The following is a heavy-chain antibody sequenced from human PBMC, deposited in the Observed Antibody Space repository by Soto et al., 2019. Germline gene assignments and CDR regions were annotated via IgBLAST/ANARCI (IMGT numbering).Heavy chain of an antibody. CDR3: AKDRVPGAYGHYYGMDV. J-gene: IGHJ6*02. CDR2: ISFDGSET. Sequence: LRLSCAVSGFTFNNSGMHWIRQAPGKGLEWVAVISFDGSETYYADSMKGRFTISRDNSKNMLQLQMNSLRAEDTAIYYCAKDRVPGAYGHYYGMDVWGQGTTVTV. D-gene: IGHD6-19*01. V-gene: IGHV3-30*18. CDR1: GFTFNNSG.